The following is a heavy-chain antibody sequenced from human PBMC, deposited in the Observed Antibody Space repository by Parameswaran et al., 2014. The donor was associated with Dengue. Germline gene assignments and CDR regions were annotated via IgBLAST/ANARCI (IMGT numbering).Heavy chain of an antibody. D-gene: IGHD3-3*01. V-gene: IGHV3-23*01. CDR2: ISGSGGST. Sequence: RWIRQPPGKGLEWVSAISGSGGSTYYADSVKGRFTISRDNSKNTLYLQMNSLRAEDTAVYYCAKDTVTIFGVVIMPYYYYGMDVWGQGTTVTVSS. J-gene: IGHJ6*02. CDR3: AKDTVTIFGVVIMPYYYYGMDV.